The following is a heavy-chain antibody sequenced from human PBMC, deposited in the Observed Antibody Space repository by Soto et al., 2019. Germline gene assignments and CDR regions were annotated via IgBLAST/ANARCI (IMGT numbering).Heavy chain of an antibody. D-gene: IGHD3-3*01. Sequence: ASVTVSCKASGYTFTGYYMHWVRQAPGQGLEWMGWINPNSGGTNYAQKFQGRVTMTRDTSISTAYMELSRLRSDDTAVYYCARGYDFWSGYKGNYYYGMDVWGQGTTVTVSS. CDR3: ARGYDFWSGYKGNYYYGMDV. V-gene: IGHV1-2*02. CDR2: INPNSGGT. CDR1: GYTFTGYY. J-gene: IGHJ6*02.